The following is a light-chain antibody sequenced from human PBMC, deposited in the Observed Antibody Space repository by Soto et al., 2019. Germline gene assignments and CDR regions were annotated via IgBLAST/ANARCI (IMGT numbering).Light chain of an antibody. CDR2: DAS. CDR1: QSVSNY. Sequence: ETVLTQSPATLSMSPGERANLSCRASQSVSNYLAWYQQKPGQAPRLLIYDASNRATGIPARFSGRRSGRDFTLTISSLEPEDFAVYYCQQRSTWPGTFGQGTKLEIK. J-gene: IGKJ2*01. V-gene: IGKV3-11*02. CDR3: QQRSTWPGT.